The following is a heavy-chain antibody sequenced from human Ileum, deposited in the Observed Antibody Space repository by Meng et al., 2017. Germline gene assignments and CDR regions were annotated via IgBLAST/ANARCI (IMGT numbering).Heavy chain of an antibody. CDR2: IKQDGSEK. J-gene: IGHJ4*02. CDR1: GFTFSNYW. Sequence: GESLKISCAASGFTFSNYWMSWVRQAPGKGLEWVANIKQDGSEKYYVDSVKGRFTISRDNTKNSLYLQMDSLRAEDTAVYYCARKLHDILTGYPEYWGQGTLVTVSS. CDR3: ARKLHDILTGYPEY. D-gene: IGHD3-9*01. V-gene: IGHV3-7*01.